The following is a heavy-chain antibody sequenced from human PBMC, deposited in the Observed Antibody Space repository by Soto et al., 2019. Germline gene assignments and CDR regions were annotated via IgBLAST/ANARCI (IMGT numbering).Heavy chain of an antibody. CDR3: AKGTSGKL. CDR1: GFTFIDFA. CDR2: LSGSGRAA. Sequence: EVQLLESGGGLVQPGGSLTLSCAASGFTFIDFAMSWVRQAPGKGLEWVSNLSGSGRAAHYADSVKGRFTISRDNSNNTLYLQMKGLTAEDTAVYYCAKGTSGKLWGQGTLVTVSS. D-gene: IGHD3-10*01. J-gene: IGHJ4*02. V-gene: IGHV3-23*01.